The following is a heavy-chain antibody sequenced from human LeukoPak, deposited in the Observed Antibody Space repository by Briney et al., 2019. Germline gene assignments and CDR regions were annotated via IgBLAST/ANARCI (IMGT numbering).Heavy chain of an antibody. D-gene: IGHD4-11*01. CDR2: IWSDATNE. J-gene: IGHJ4*02. CDR1: RFTFSDFG. V-gene: IGHV3-33*06. CDR3: AKDAQRGFDYSNSLES. Sequence: GGSLTLSCVASRFTFSDFGMHWVRQAPGKGLEWVAVIWSDATNEYYADSVKGRFTISRDNSRNTAFLQMNNLRVEDTAVYFCAKDAQRGFDYSNSLESWGQGTLVTVSS.